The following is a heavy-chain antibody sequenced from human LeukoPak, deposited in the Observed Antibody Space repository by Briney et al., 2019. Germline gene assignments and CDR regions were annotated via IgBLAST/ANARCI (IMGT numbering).Heavy chain of an antibody. CDR3: AREAVAGTEYYYYYYGMDV. Sequence: GGSLRLSCAASGFTFSSYGMHWVRQAPGKGLEWVAFIRYDGSNKYYADSVKGRFTISRDNSKNTLYLQMNSLRAEDTAVYYCAREAVAGTEYYYYYYGMDVWGQGTTVTVSS. V-gene: IGHV3-30*02. D-gene: IGHD6-19*01. CDR1: GFTFSSYG. CDR2: IRYDGSNK. J-gene: IGHJ6*02.